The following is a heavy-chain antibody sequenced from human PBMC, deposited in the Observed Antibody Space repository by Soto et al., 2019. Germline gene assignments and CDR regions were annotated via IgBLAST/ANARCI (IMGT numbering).Heavy chain of an antibody. CDR2: INHSGGT. J-gene: IGHJ5*02. Sequence: PSETLSLTVPPLGWPFSAYYWSWIPQPPGKGLYWTGEINHSGGTNYNPSLKSRDTTSVDTSKNQFSLKLSSATAADTAVYYCASATPGPAAGTLGWFDPWGEGTLVPVSS. CDR3: ASATPGPAAGTLGWFDP. D-gene: IGHD6-13*01. CDR1: GWPFSAYY. V-gene: IGHV4-34*01.